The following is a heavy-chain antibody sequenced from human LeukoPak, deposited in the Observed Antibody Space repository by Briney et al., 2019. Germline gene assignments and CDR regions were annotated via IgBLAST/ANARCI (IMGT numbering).Heavy chain of an antibody. Sequence: PGGSLRLSCAASGFTFSSYWMSWVRRAPGKGLEWVANIKQDGSEKYYVDSVKGRFTISRDNDKNSLYLQMNSLRAEDTAVYYCARESCSGGSCYSGLVAFDIWGQGTMVTVSS. CDR2: IKQDGSEK. CDR1: GFTFSSYW. D-gene: IGHD2-15*01. J-gene: IGHJ3*02. CDR3: ARESCSGGSCYSGLVAFDI. V-gene: IGHV3-7*01.